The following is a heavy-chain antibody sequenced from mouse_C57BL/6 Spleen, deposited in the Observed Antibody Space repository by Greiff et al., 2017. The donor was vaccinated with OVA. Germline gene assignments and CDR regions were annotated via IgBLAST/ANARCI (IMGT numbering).Heavy chain of an antibody. J-gene: IGHJ2*01. CDR1: GYTFTSYW. D-gene: IGHD3-2*02. CDR2: IDPSDSYT. Sequence: VQLQQPGAELVKPGASVKLSCKASGYTFTSYWMQWVKQRPGQGLEWIGEIDPSDSYTNYNQKLKGKATLTVDTSSSTAYMQLSSLTSEDSAVYYCARSSSGYDYWGQGTTLTVSS. V-gene: IGHV1-50*01. CDR3: ARSSSGYDY.